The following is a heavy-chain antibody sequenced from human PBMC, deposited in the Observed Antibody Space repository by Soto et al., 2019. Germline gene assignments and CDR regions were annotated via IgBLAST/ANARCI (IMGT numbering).Heavy chain of an antibody. Sequence: SETLSLTCTVSGGSISDFYWSWIRQSPGRGLEWIGYTYNSGSTHYNPSLKSRVTISVDASKNQFSLKLTSVTAADTAVYFCAKTWSNWFDPWGQGTLVTVSS. V-gene: IGHV4-59*01. D-gene: IGHD3-3*01. CDR1: GGSISDFY. CDR2: TYNSGST. J-gene: IGHJ5*02. CDR3: AKTWSNWFDP.